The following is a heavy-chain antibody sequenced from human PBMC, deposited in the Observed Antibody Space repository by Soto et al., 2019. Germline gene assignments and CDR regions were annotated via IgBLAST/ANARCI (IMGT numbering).Heavy chain of an antibody. CDR1: GIAFSSYS. V-gene: IGHV3-48*02. CDR2: ISSSSSTI. D-gene: IGHD3-22*01. CDR3: ATNADSSGYYSFDY. Sequence: EVQLVESGGGLVQPGGSLRLSCAASGIAFSSYSMNWVRQAPGKGLEWVSYISSSSSTIYYADSVKGRFTISRDKAKNSLYLQMNSLRDEDTAVYYCATNADSSGYYSFDYWGQGTLVTVSS. J-gene: IGHJ4*02.